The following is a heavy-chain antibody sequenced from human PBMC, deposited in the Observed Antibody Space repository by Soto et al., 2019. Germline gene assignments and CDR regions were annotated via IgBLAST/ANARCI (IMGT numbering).Heavy chain of an antibody. CDR3: YIDRSSGYDPGEYQFFFDY. Sequence: ASVKVSCKASGYTFINYGISWVRQAPGQGLEWMGWISTYNANTNYAQKLQGRVTLTTDTSTNTAYMELRSLRSDDTAVYYCYIDRSSGYDPGEYQFFFDYWGQGTLVTVSS. CDR1: GYTFINYG. J-gene: IGHJ4*02. CDR2: ISTYNANT. V-gene: IGHV1-18*01. D-gene: IGHD5-12*01.